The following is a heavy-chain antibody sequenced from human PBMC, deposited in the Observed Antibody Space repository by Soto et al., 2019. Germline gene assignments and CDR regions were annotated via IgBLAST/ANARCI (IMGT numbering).Heavy chain of an antibody. V-gene: IGHV3-23*01. CDR1: GFTFSSYA. CDR2: ISGSGGST. J-gene: IGHJ4*02. D-gene: IGHD3-9*01. Sequence: TGGSLRLSCAASGFTFSSYAMIWVRQAPGKGLEWVSAISGSGGSTYYADSVKGRFTISRDNSKNTLYLQMNSLRAEDTAVYYCAKRAPKQVLRYFDWSNPFDYWGQGTLVTVSS. CDR3: AKRAPKQVLRYFDWSNPFDY.